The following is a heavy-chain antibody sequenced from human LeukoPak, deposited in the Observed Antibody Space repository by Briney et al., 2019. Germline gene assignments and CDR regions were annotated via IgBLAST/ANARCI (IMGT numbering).Heavy chain of an antibody. CDR2: INAGNGNT. J-gene: IGHJ6*02. D-gene: IGHD3-3*01. V-gene: IGHV1-3*01. CDR3: ARDTLYYDFWSGYYFLVGNYYYYGMDV. CDR1: GYTFTSYA. Sequence: ASVKVSCTASGYTFTSYAMHWVRQAPGQRLEWMGWINAGNGNTKYSQKFQGRVTITRDTSASTAYMELSSLRSEDTAVYYCARDTLYYDFWSGYYFLVGNYYYYGMDVWGQGTTVTVSS.